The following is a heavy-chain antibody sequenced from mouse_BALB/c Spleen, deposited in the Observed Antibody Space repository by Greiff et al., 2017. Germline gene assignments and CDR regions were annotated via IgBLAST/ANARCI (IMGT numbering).Heavy chain of an antibody. Sequence: EVKLMESGPELVKPGASVKISCKASGYSFTGYFMNWVMQSHGKSLEWIGRINPYNGDTFYNQKFKGKATLTVDKSSSTAHMELRSLASEDSAVYYCARRDYYGSPYYYAMDYWGQGTSVTVSS. CDR1: GYSFTGYF. CDR3: ARRDYYGSPYYYAMDY. D-gene: IGHD1-1*01. V-gene: IGHV1-20*02. CDR2: INPYNGDT. J-gene: IGHJ4*01.